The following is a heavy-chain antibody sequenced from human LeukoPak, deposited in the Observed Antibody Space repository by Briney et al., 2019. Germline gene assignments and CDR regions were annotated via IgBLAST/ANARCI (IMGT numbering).Heavy chain of an antibody. CDR3: ARHGEVVAATLNWFDP. CDR2: INNSGSS. D-gene: IGHD2-15*01. CDR1: GGSFGGYY. V-gene: IGHV4-34*01. J-gene: IGHJ5*02. Sequence: SETLSLTCAVYGGSFGGYYWSWIRQPPGKGLEWIGEINNSGSSNYIPSLKSRVTISVDRSKNQFSLKLSSVTAADTAVYYCARHGEVVAATLNWFDPWGKGTLVTVSS.